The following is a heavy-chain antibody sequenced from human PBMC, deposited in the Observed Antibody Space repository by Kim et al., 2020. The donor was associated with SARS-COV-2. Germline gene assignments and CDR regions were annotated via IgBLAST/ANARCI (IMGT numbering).Heavy chain of an antibody. CDR3: ARLPHGSGYVDC. V-gene: IGHV4-39*01. CDR1: GGSISNSFNY. Sequence: SETLSLTCTVSGGSISNSFNYWGWIRQRPGKGLEWIGSVYHSGSTYDSPSLKSRVTVSVDTSKNQFSLKVTSVTAADTAVYFCARLPHGSGYVDCWGQGILVTVSS. CDR2: VYHSGST. J-gene: IGHJ4*02. D-gene: IGHD3-22*01.